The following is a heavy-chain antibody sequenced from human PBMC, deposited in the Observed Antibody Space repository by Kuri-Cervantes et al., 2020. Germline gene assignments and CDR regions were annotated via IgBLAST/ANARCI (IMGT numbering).Heavy chain of an antibody. CDR3: ARDQYYAFDI. Sequence: SETLSLTCTVSGGSISSGGYYWSWIRQHPGKGLEWIGYIYHSGSTYYNPSLKSRVSISVDTSKNQFSLELSSVTAADTAVYYCARDQYYAFDIWGQGTMVTVSS. V-gene: IGHV4-31*03. CDR1: GGSISSGGYY. J-gene: IGHJ3*02. CDR2: IYHSGST.